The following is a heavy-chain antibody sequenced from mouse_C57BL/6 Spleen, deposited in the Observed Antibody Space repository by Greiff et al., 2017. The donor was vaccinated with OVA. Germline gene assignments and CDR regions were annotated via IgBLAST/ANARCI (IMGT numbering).Heavy chain of an antibody. CDR3: ARPDWPYYAMDY. V-gene: IGHV5-17*01. Sequence: EVMLVESGGGLVKPGGSLKLSCAASGFTFSDYGMHWVRQAPGKGLEWVGYISRGSSTIYYADTVKGRFTISRDNAKNTLFLQITSLRSEDTAMYYCARPDWPYYAMDYWGQGTSVTVSA. CDR2: ISRGSSTI. CDR1: GFTFSDYG. J-gene: IGHJ4*01. D-gene: IGHD2-13*01.